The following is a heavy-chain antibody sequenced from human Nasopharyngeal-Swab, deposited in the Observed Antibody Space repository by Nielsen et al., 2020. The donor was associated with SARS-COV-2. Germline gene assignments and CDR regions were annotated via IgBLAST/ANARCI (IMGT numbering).Heavy chain of an antibody. CDR2: ISYDGSNK. CDR1: GFTFSSYA. V-gene: IGHV3-30-3*01. CDR3: ARDLDPGYCSGGSCYPKHYGMDV. D-gene: IGHD2-15*01. J-gene: IGHJ6*02. Sequence: GGSLRLSCAASGFTFSSYAMHWVRQAPGKGLEWVAVISYDGSNKYYADSVKGRFTISRDNSKNTLYLQMNSLRAEDTAVYYCARDLDPGYCSGGSCYPKHYGMDVWGQGTTVTVSS.